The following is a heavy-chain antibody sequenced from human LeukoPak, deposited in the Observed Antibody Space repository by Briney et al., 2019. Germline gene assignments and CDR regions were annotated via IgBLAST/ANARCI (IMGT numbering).Heavy chain of an antibody. CDR2: ISGSGGST. Sequence: GGSLRLSCAASGFTFSSYAMSWVRQAPGKALEWVSAISGSGGSTYYADSVKGRFTISRDNSKNTLYLQMNSLRAEDTAVYYCAKDRQQWLVGDYFDYWGQGTLVTVSS. CDR3: AKDRQQWLVGDYFDY. V-gene: IGHV3-23*01. J-gene: IGHJ4*02. D-gene: IGHD6-19*01. CDR1: GFTFSSYA.